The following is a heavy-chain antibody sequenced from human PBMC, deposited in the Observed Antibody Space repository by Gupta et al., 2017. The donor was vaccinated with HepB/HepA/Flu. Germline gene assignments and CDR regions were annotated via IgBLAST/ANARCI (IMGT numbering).Heavy chain of an antibody. V-gene: IGHV5-51*01. J-gene: IGHJ4*02. CDR2: IYPGDSDT. D-gene: IGHD3-22*01. CDR1: GYSFTSYW. CDR3: ARHGAEHYYDIVESQLEIDY. Sequence: EVQLVQSGAEVKKPGESLKISCKGSGYSFTSYWIGWVRQMPGKGLEWMGIIYPGDSDTRYSPSFQGQVTISADKSISTAYLQWSSLKASDTAMYYCARHGAEHYYDIVESQLEIDYWGQGTLVTGSS.